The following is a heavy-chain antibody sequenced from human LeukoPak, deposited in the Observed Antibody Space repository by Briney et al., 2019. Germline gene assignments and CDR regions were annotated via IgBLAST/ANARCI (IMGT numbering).Heavy chain of an antibody. CDR1: GGSISSGDYY. CDR3: ARGGRFLEWLFYPTPKYNWFDP. CDR2: INHSGST. Sequence: SQTLSLTCTVSGGSISSGDYYWSWIRQPPGKGLEWIGEINHSGSTNYNPSLKSRVTISVDTSKNQFSLKLSSVTAADTAVYYCARGGRFLEWLFYPTPKYNWFDPWGQGTLVTVSS. V-gene: IGHV4-30-4*01. D-gene: IGHD3-3*01. J-gene: IGHJ5*02.